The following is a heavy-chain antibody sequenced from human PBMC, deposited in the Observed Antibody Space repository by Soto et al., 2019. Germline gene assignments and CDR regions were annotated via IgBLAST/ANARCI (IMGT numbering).Heavy chain of an antibody. CDR1: GFTFSSYR. V-gene: IGHV3-33*01. J-gene: IGHJ3*02. CDR2: IWYDGSNK. CDR3: ARARSVGYEWVINAFEI. D-gene: IGHD2-2*03. Sequence: GGSLRLSCAASGFTFSSYRMHWVRQAPGKGLEWVAVIWYDGSNKYYAESVKGRFTISRDNSKNTLYLQMNSLRAEDTALYYFARARSVGYEWVINAFEIWAQETMVEVSS.